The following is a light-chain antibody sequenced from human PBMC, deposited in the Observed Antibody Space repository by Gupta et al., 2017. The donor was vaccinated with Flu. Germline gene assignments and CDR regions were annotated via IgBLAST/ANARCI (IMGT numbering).Light chain of an antibody. CDR3: SSCTSSSTYVV. J-gene: IGLJ2*01. V-gene: IGLV2-14*01. Sequence: QSALTQPASVSGSPGRSITISCTGSSSDVGGYNYVSWYQQHPGKAPKLMIYDVSHRPSGVSNRFSGSKSGNTASLTISGLQAEDEADYYCSSCTSSSTYVVFGGGTKLTVL. CDR1: SSDVGGYNY. CDR2: DVS.